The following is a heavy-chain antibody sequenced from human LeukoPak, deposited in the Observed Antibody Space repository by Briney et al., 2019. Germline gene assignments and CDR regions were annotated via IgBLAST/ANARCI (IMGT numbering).Heavy chain of an antibody. CDR3: AGYSLRSNWHFDY. V-gene: IGHV1-2*02. CDR1: GYTFTSYY. J-gene: IGHJ4*02. Sequence: PRASVKVSCKASGYTFTSYYMHWVRQAPGQGPEWMGWINSNTGDTGYAQKFQGRVTMTRDTSISTLYMDLSSLRSDDTAVYYCAGYSLRSNWHFDYWGQGTLVAVSS. CDR2: INSNTGDT. D-gene: IGHD1-1*01.